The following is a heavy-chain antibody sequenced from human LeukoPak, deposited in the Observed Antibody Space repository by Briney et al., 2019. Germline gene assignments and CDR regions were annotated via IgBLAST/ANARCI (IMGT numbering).Heavy chain of an antibody. CDR3: ANIGGGD. J-gene: IGHJ4*02. Sequence: SETLSLTCTASGGSISAYYCRWIQQPPVTGLEWVGYIYVDGGNTTYIPSLKSRVTISADTSKNQFSLKLNSVTAADTAIYYCANIGGGDWGQGTLVTVSS. CDR1: GGSISAYY. CDR2: IYVDGGNT. V-gene: IGHV4-59*08. D-gene: IGHD3-16*01.